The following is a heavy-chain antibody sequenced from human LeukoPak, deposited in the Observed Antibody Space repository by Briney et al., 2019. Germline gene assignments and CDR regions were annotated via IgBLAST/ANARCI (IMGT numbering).Heavy chain of an antibody. D-gene: IGHD5-12*01. CDR1: GYTFTSYD. J-gene: IGHJ4*02. CDR2: MNPNSGNT. CDR3: AREVWLWPTYYFDY. V-gene: IGHV1-8*01. Sequence: ASVKVSCKASGYTFTSYDINWVRQATGQGLEWMGWMNPNSGNTGYAQKFQGRVTMTRNTSISTAYMELSSLRSEDTAVYYCAREVWLWPTYYFDYWGQGTLVTVSS.